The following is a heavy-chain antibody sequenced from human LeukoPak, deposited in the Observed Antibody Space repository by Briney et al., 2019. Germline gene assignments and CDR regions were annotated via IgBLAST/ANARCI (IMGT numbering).Heavy chain of an antibody. CDR3: ARGGELVGSYFDF. CDR2: INWNGDDA. CDR1: GFTFDSYG. Sequence: GGSLRLSCAASGFTFDSYGMSWVRQAPGKGLGWISGINWNGDDATYADSVKGRFTISRDNAKNSLHLQINSLRVEDTAFYYCARGGELVGSYFDFWGQGTLVTVSS. J-gene: IGHJ4*02. D-gene: IGHD3-16*01. V-gene: IGHV3-20*04.